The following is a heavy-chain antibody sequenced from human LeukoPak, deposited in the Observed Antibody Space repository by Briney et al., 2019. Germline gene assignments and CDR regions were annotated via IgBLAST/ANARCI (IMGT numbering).Heavy chain of an antibody. CDR1: GGSFSGYY. Sequence: SETLSLTYAIYGGSFSGYYWSWIRQPPGKGLEWIGEINHSGSTNYNPSLKSRVTISVDTSNNQFSLKLTSVTAADTAVYYCARGLLVVVAAPYFDYWGQGTLVTVSS. V-gene: IGHV4-34*01. D-gene: IGHD2-15*01. J-gene: IGHJ4*02. CDR2: INHSGST. CDR3: ARGLLVVVAAPYFDY.